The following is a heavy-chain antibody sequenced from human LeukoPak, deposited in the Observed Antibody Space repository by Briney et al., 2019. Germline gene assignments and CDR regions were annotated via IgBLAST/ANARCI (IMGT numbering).Heavy chain of an antibody. CDR1: GGSISSSSYY. J-gene: IGHJ3*02. CDR3: AREGAGGGITRDAFDI. Sequence: SETLSLTCTVSGGSISSSSYYWGWIRQPPGKGLEWIGSMYYSGSTYYNPSLKSRVTISLDTSKNQFSLKLSSVAAADTAAYYCAREGAGGGITRDAFDIWGQGPMVTVSS. V-gene: IGHV4-39*07. D-gene: IGHD6-13*01. CDR2: MYYSGST.